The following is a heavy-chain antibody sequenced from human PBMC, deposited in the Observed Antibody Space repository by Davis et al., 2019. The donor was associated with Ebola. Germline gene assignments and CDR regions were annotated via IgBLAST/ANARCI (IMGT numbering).Heavy chain of an antibody. CDR2: ISGSGGST. Sequence: PGGSLRLSCAVSGFTFSSYWMSWVRQAPGKGLEWVSAISGSGGSTYYADSVKGRFTISRDNSKNTLYLQMNSLRAEDTAVYYCAKGSWIQLWLLDYWGQGTLVTVSS. D-gene: IGHD5-18*01. CDR1: GFTFSSYW. V-gene: IGHV3-23*01. J-gene: IGHJ4*02. CDR3: AKGSWIQLWLLDY.